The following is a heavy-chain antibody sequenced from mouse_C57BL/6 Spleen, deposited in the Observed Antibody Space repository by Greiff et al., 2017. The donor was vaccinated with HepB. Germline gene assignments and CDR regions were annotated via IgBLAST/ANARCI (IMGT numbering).Heavy chain of an antibody. CDR3: ASHDGYYGFAY. J-gene: IGHJ3*01. CDR2: IDPSDSET. V-gene: IGHV1-52*01. CDR1: GYTFTSYW. D-gene: IGHD2-3*01. Sequence: QVQLQQPGAELVRPGSSVKLSCKASGYTFTSYWMHWVKQRPIQGLEWIGNIDPSDSETHYNQKFKDKATLTVDKSSSTAYMQLSSLTSEDSAVYYCASHDGYYGFAYWGQGTLGTVSA.